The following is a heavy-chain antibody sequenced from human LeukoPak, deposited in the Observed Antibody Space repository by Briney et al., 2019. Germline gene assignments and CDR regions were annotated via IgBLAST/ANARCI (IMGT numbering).Heavy chain of an antibody. CDR1: GGSISSYY. Sequence: SETLSLTCTVSGGSISSYYWSWIRQPPGKGLEWIGYIYHSGSTYYNPSLKSRVTISVDRSKNQFSLKLGSVTAADTAVYYCARARSGWFDPWGQGTLVTVSS. CDR2: IYHSGST. CDR3: ARARSGWFDP. J-gene: IGHJ5*02. V-gene: IGHV4-59*12.